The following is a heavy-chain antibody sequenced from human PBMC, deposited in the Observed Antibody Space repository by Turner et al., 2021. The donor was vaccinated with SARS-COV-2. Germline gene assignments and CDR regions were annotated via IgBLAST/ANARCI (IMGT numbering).Heavy chain of an antibody. CDR2: ISYDGSNK. V-gene: IGHV3-30-3*02. Sequence: QVQLVESGGGVVQPGRSLRPSCAASGFTFSTYAMHWVRQAPGKGLEWVAVISYDGSNKYYADSVKGRFTISRDNSKNTLYLQMNSLRAEDTAVYYCAGIQSYDRSDYYGMDVWGQGTTVTVSS. CDR1: GFTFSTYA. CDR3: AGIQSYDRSDYYGMDV. D-gene: IGHD3-22*01. J-gene: IGHJ6*02.